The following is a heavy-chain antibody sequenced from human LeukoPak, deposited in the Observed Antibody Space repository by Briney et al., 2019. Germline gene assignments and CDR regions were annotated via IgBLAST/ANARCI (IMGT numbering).Heavy chain of an antibody. V-gene: IGHV4-31*03. CDR3: ARGRAQITMVRGDRDWFDP. J-gene: IGHJ5*02. Sequence: SETLSLTCTVSGGSISSGGYYWSWIRQHPGKGLEWIGYIYYSGSTYYNPSLKSRVTVSVDTSKNQFSLKLSSVTAADTAVYYCARGRAQITMVRGDRDWFDPWGQGTLVTVSS. D-gene: IGHD3-10*01. CDR2: IYYSGST. CDR1: GGSISSGGYY.